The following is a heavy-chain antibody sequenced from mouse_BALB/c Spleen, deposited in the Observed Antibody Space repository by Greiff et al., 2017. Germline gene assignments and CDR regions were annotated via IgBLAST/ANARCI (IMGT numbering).Heavy chain of an antibody. V-gene: IGHV1-80*01. Sequence: VQLQQSGAELVRPGSSVKISCTASGYAFSSYWMNWVKQRPGQGLEWIGQIYPGDGDTNYNGKFKGKATLTADKSSSTAYMQLSSLTSEDSAVYFCARWDYGDFDVWGAGTTVTVSS. J-gene: IGHJ1*01. D-gene: IGHD2-4*01. CDR2: IYPGDGDT. CDR3: ARWDYGDFDV. CDR1: GYAFSSYW.